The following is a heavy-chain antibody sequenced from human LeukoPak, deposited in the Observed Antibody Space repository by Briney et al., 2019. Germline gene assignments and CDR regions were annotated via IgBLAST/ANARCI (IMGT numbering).Heavy chain of an antibody. Sequence: PGGSLRLSCAVSGFTFSLYTMNWVRQAPGKGLEWVSSISSSGDYKYYTDSVQGRFTISRDNSKNRMYMQMNSLRAEDTAVYYCARDPAFGGLVMTTVTTLGRDWGQGTLVTVSS. D-gene: IGHD4-17*01. V-gene: IGHV3-21*04. J-gene: IGHJ4*02. CDR1: GFTFSLYT. CDR3: ARDPAFGGLVMTTVTTLGRD. CDR2: ISSSGDYK.